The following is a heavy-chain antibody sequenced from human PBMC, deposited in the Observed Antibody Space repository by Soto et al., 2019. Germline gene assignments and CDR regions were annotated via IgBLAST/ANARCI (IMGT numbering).Heavy chain of an antibody. J-gene: IGHJ5*01. D-gene: IGHD1-26*01. Sequence: EVQLLQSGGGLVQPGGSLRLSCAASGFTLTTYAMSWVRQAPGKGLEWVSGISGSGANTYYADYVKGRFTISRDNFKSAVHLQMNSLRAEDTAIYYCAKGKISTTTYTSFDSWGRGTLVSVSS. V-gene: IGHV3-23*01. CDR3: AKGKISTTTYTSFDS. CDR1: GFTLTTYA. CDR2: ISGSGANT.